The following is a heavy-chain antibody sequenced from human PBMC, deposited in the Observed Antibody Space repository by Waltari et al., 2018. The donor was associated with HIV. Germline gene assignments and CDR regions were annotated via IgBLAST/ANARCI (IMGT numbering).Heavy chain of an antibody. Sequence: QVQLVESGGGVVQPGGSLRLSCTASGFTFSNYGMYWVRQAPGKGLQWGAFIRYDGINKYYAYSVKDRFIISRDNSKNTLSLQMHSLRAEDTAVYYCAKAPHHYDSSGPVYWGQGTLVTVSS. CDR3: AKAPHHYDSSGPVY. J-gene: IGHJ4*02. V-gene: IGHV3-30*02. CDR1: GFTFSNYG. CDR2: IRYDGINK. D-gene: IGHD3-22*01.